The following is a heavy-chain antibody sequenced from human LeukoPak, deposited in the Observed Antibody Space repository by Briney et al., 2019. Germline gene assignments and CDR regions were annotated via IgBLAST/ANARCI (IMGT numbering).Heavy chain of an antibody. CDR3: ARAGGSYQVFDQ. V-gene: IGHV3-53*01. CDR2: IYSGGST. D-gene: IGHD1-26*01. J-gene: IGHJ4*02. Sequence: GGSLRLSCAASGFTVSSNYMSWVRQAPGKGLDWVSIIYSGGSTFYADSVKGRFTISRENSNNTLYLQMNSLRAEDTAVYYCARAGGSYQVFDQWGQGTLVTVSS. CDR1: GFTVSSNY.